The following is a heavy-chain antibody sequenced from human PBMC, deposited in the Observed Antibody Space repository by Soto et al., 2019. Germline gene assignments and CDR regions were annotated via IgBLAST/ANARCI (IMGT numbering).Heavy chain of an antibody. D-gene: IGHD3-10*01. CDR1: GFTFNVYG. J-gene: IGHJ3*01. Sequence: QVQLVESGGGVVQPGRSLHLSCAASGFTFNVYGMHWVRQAPDKGLEWVAVTSYDGDNKFYADSVKGRFTISRDNSKDTLYLQMSSLRADDTAVYYCAKGRSYYGAGRDNDAFALWGKGTVVTVAS. CDR3: AKGRSYYGAGRDNDAFAL. V-gene: IGHV3-30*18. CDR2: TSYDGDNK.